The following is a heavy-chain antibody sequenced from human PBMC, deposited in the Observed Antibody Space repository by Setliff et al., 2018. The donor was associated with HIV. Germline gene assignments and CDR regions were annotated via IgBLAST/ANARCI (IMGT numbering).Heavy chain of an antibody. CDR3: ARALYGDYGGDINWLDP. CDR1: GYTFINYA. J-gene: IGHJ5*02. CDR2: INTHTGSP. D-gene: IGHD4-17*01. Sequence: ASVKVSCKASGYTFINYAMNWVRQAPGQGLEWMGWINTHTGSPTYAQAFTGRFVFSVDTSVTTACLQISSLKADDTAVYYCARALYGDYGGDINWLDPWGQGTLVTVSS. V-gene: IGHV7-4-1*02.